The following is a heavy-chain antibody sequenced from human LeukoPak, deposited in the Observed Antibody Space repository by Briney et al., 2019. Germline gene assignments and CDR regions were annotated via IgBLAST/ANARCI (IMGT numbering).Heavy chain of an antibody. D-gene: IGHD2-2*01. CDR3: AREVVVVPAAIYPDAFDI. Sequence: SVKVSCKASGGTFSSYAISWVRQAPGQGLEWRGGIIPIFGTANYAQKFQGRVTITTDESTSTAYMELSSLRSEDTAVYYCAREVVVVPAAIYPDAFDIWGQGTMVTVSS. J-gene: IGHJ3*02. CDR1: GGTFSSYA. CDR2: IIPIFGTA. V-gene: IGHV1-69*05.